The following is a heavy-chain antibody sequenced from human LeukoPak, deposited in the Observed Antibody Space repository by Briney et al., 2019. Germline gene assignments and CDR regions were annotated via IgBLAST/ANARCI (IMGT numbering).Heavy chain of an antibody. Sequence: PGRSLRLTCAASGFDFHNYVIHWVRQAPGKGLEWVAVISYAVNIKYYADSVKGRFTISRDNSKNTLYLQMNSLRAEDTAVYYCARDGRDSSGWYFDYWGQGTLVTVSS. CDR3: ARDGRDSSGWYFDY. V-gene: IGHV3-30-3*01. J-gene: IGHJ4*02. D-gene: IGHD6-19*01. CDR2: ISYAVNIK. CDR1: GFDFHNYV.